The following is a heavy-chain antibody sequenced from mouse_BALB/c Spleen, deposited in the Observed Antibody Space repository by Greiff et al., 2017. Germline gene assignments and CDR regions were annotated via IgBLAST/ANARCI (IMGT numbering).Heavy chain of an antibody. Sequence: EVMLVESGGGLVKLGGSLKLSCAASGFTFSSYYMSWVRQTPEKRLELVAAINSNGGSTYYPDTVKGRFTISRDNAKNTLYLQMSSLKSEDTALYYCARRDGNSFAYWGQGTLVTVSA. J-gene: IGHJ3*01. CDR1: GFTFSSYY. CDR3: ARRDGNSFAY. CDR2: INSNGGST. D-gene: IGHD2-1*01. V-gene: IGHV5-6-2*01.